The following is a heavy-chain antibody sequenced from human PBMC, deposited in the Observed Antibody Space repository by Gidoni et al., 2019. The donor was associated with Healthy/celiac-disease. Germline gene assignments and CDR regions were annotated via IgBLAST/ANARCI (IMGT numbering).Heavy chain of an antibody. CDR3: ARVLGWDPSRGGFFDY. CDR1: GFTFSTYS. CDR2: ISSSSSYI. J-gene: IGHJ4*02. Sequence: EVQLVESGGGLVKPGGSLRPSCPASGFTFSTYSMNWVRQAPGKGLEWVSSISSSSSYIYYADSVKGRFTISRDNAKNSLYLQMNSLRAEDTAVYYCARVLGWDPSRGGFFDYWGQGTLVTVSS. V-gene: IGHV3-21*01. D-gene: IGHD1-26*01.